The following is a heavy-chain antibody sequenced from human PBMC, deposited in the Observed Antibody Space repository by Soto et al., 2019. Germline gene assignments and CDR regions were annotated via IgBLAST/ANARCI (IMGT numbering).Heavy chain of an antibody. Sequence: QVQLQESGPGLVKPSETLSLTCAVSGDSISSYYCRWIRQPPGKGLESSGYLYYGRSANYNPSLKSRVTLSVDTSTNQCSPSLSSMTAADTAVYYCALRSMAVVPEYWGQGSLVTVSS. CDR2: LYYGRSA. V-gene: IGHV4-59*01. CDR3: ALRSMAVVPEY. CDR1: GDSISSYY. D-gene: IGHD3-22*01. J-gene: IGHJ4*02.